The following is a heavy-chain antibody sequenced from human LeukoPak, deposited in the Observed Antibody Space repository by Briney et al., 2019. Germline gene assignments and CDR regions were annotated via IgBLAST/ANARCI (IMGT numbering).Heavy chain of an antibody. CDR1: GYTFTGYY. CDR3: ARVNGYSSSWSDY. D-gene: IGHD6-13*01. Sequence: ASVKVSCKASGYTFTGYYMHWVRQAPGQGLEWMGWINPNSGGTNYAQKVQGRVTMTRDTSISTAYMELSRLRSDDTAVYYCARVNGYSSSWSDYWGQGTLVTVSS. V-gene: IGHV1-2*02. CDR2: INPNSGGT. J-gene: IGHJ4*02.